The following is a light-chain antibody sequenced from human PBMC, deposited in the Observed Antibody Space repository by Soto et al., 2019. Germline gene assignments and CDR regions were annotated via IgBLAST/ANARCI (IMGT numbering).Light chain of an antibody. CDR1: QTVTSND. CDR2: GAS. J-gene: IGKJ1*01. Sequence: EIVLTQSPGTLSLSPGERATLSCRASQTVTSNDLAWYQRKPGQAPRLLIYGASSRATDITYRFSGSGSGTDFTLSITSLVPEDFTVYFCQQYAGSPSTFGEGTKVEIK. V-gene: IGKV3-20*01. CDR3: QQYAGSPST.